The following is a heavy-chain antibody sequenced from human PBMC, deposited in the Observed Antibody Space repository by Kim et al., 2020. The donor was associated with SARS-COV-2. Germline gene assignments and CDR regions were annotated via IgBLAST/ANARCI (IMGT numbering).Heavy chain of an antibody. D-gene: IGHD3-22*01. V-gene: IGHV1-69*13. J-gene: IGHJ6*02. CDR1: GGTFSSYA. Sequence: SVKVSCKASGGTFSSYAISWVRQAPGQGLEWMGGIIPIFGTANYAQKFQGRVTITADESTSTAYMGLSSLRSEDTAVYYCARGGDYYDSSGYGVYGMDVWGQGTTVTVSS. CDR3: ARGGDYYDSSGYGVYGMDV. CDR2: IIPIFGTA.